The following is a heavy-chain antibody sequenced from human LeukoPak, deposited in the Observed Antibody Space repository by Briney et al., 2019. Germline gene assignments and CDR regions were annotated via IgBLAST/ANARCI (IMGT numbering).Heavy chain of an antibody. J-gene: IGHJ4*02. Sequence: ASVKVSCKASGYTFTSYGISWVRQAAGQGLEWMGGIIPLFGPANYAQKFQGRVTITADESTSTAYMELSSLTSEDTAVYYCARDDVNTPIDWGQGTLVTVSS. CDR1: GYTFTSYG. CDR3: ARDDVNTPID. D-gene: IGHD5-18*01. V-gene: IGHV1-69*13. CDR2: IIPLFGPA.